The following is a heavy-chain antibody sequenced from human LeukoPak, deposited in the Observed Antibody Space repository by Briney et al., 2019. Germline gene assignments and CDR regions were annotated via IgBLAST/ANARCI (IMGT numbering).Heavy chain of an antibody. D-gene: IGHD4-17*01. Sequence: SETLSLTCTVSGGSISSGSYYWSWIRQPAGKGLEWIGRIYTSGSTNYNPSLKSRVTISVDTSKNQFSLKLSSVTAADTAVYYCAREVHGDIDYWGQGTLVTVSP. V-gene: IGHV4-61*02. CDR2: IYTSGST. CDR3: AREVHGDIDY. J-gene: IGHJ4*02. CDR1: GGSISSGSYY.